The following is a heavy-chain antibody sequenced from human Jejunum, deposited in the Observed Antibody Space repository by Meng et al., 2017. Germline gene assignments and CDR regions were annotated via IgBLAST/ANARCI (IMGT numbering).Heavy chain of an antibody. CDR2: SRDKTQSYSI. Sequence: GESLKISCTVSGFTLSDHYMDWVRQAPGKGLEWVGRSRDKTQSYSIEYAASVKGSFIISRDDTQQSLYLQMNSLQTDDTALYYCTRGFCGGGTCYSGWTWGQGSRVTVSS. V-gene: IGHV3-72*01. CDR1: GFTLSDHY. CDR3: TRGFCGGGTCYSGWT. D-gene: IGHD2-21*01. J-gene: IGHJ4*02.